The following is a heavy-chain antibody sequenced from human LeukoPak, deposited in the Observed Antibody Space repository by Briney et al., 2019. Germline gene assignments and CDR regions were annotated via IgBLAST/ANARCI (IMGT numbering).Heavy chain of an antibody. CDR1: GYTFTSYG. V-gene: IGHV1-18*01. D-gene: IGHD2-15*01. J-gene: IGHJ6*02. CDR2: ISAYNGNT. Sequence: ASVKVSCKASGYTFTSYGISWVRQAPGQGLEWMGWISAYNGNTNYAQKLQGRVTMTTDTSTSTAYMELSSLRSEDTAVYYCARDLGVVAATQDYYYGMDVWGQGTTVTVSS. CDR3: ARDLGVVAATQDYYYGMDV.